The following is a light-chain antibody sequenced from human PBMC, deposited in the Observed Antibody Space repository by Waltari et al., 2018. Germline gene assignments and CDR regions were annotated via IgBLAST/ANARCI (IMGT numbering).Light chain of an antibody. J-gene: IGKJ2*03. CDR1: HTINTW. CDR2: DAS. Sequence: QMTQSPSTLSASIGDRVAITCRASHTINTWLAWYQQKPGKAPRVLIYDASTLASGVPSRFRGSGSGTEFTLTISSLQPDDFATYYCHQYNSYSQSFGRGTKLEIK. CDR3: HQYNSYSQS. V-gene: IGKV1-5*01.